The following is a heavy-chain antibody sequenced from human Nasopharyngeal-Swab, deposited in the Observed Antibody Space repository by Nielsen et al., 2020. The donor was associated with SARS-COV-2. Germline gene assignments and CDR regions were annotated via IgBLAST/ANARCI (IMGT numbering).Heavy chain of an antibody. Sequence: GGSLRLSCAASGFTFSSYSMNWVRQAPGKGLEWVSYISSSSSTIYYADSVKGRFTISRDNAKSSLYLQMNSLRAEDTAVYYCARGYSSRSEYYYYYMDVWGKGTTVTVSS. D-gene: IGHD6-13*01. J-gene: IGHJ6*03. CDR2: ISSSSSTI. V-gene: IGHV3-48*04. CDR3: ARGYSSRSEYYYYYMDV. CDR1: GFTFSSYS.